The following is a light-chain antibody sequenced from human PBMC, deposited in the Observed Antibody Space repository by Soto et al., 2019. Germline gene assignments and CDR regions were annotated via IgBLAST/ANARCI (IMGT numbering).Light chain of an antibody. Sequence: DIRMTQSPSSLSASVGDRVTITCRASASISNYLNWYQQTPGKAPNLLIYAASSLQSGVPSRFSGSGSGTDFTLTISSLQPEDFATYYCQQSYITPCTFGQGTKVEIK. V-gene: IGKV1-39*01. CDR3: QQSYITPCT. CDR1: ASISNY. J-gene: IGKJ1*01. CDR2: AAS.